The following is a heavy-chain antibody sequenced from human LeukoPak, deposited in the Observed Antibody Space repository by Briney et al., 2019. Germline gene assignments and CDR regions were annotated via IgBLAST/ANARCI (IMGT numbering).Heavy chain of an antibody. CDR2: ISTSVSTT. V-gene: IGHV3-48*03. CDR1: GFTFSNFE. J-gene: IGHJ4*02. CDR3: ARLAYLDY. D-gene: IGHD3-3*02. Sequence: PRGSLRLSCALSGFTFSNFEMNLVRQAPGKGPESISYISTSVSTTYYADSVKGRFTISRDNAKNSLYLQMNSLRVEDSAVYYCARLAYLDYWGQGTLVTVSS.